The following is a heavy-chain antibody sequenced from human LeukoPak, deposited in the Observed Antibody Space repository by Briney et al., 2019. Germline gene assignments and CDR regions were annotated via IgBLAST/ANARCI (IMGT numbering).Heavy chain of an antibody. CDR3: AKSGLNRFDY. CDR2: ISGRDDSA. V-gene: IGHV3-23*01. D-gene: IGHD2-15*01. J-gene: IGHJ4*02. CDR1: GFTFSSYA. Sequence: GGSLRPTCAASGFTFSSYAMSWVRQAPRKGLEWVSAISGRDDSAYYADSVKGRFTISRDNSKNTLYLQVNSLRAEDTAVYYCAKSGLNRFDYWGQGTLVTVSS.